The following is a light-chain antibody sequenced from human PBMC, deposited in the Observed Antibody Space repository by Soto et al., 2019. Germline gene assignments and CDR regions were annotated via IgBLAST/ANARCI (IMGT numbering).Light chain of an antibody. V-gene: IGKV1-5*03. Sequence: DIQMTQSPSTLSASVGDTVTITCRASQSISSYLAWYRQTPGKAPKLLIHKASSLESVVPSRLSGSGSGTEFTLTVDSLQPDDFATYYCQQYHSYPFTFGGGTKVDIK. CDR3: QQYHSYPFT. J-gene: IGKJ4*01. CDR1: QSISSY. CDR2: KAS.